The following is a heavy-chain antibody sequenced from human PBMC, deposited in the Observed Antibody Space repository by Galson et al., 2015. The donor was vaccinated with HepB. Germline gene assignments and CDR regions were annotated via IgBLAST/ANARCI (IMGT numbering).Heavy chain of an antibody. CDR1: GFTFSSYS. J-gene: IGHJ6*02. Sequence: LRLSCAASGFTFSSYSMNWVRQAPGKGLEWVSYISSSSSTIYYADSVKGRFTISRDNAKNSLYLQMNSLRDEDTAVYYCAREYGSSWYDGYYYYYGMDVWGQGTTVTVSS. V-gene: IGHV3-48*02. CDR2: ISSSSSTI. D-gene: IGHD6-13*01. CDR3: AREYGSSWYDGYYYYYGMDV.